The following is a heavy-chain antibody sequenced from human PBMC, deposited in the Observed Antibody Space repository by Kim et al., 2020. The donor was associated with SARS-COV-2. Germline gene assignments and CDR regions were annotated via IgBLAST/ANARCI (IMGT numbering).Heavy chain of an antibody. Sequence: ASVKVSCKASGYTFTNFGMSWVRQAPGQGFEWMGWISIYNGNTYYAQRLQGRVTMTTDTPTTTAYMELRGLKSDDTAVYFCARVVLTAAGHPVGLNWFGPWGQGTLVTVSS. CDR3: ARVVLTAAGHPVGLNWFGP. CDR2: ISIYNGNT. D-gene: IGHD6-13*01. J-gene: IGHJ5*02. V-gene: IGHV1-18*04. CDR1: GYTFTNFG.